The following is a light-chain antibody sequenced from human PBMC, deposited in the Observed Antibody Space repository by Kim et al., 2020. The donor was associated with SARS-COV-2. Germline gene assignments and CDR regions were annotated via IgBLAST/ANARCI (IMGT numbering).Light chain of an antibody. CDR2: GAS. CDR3: QQYGSSPWT. V-gene: IGKV3-20*01. J-gene: IGKJ1*01. CDR1: QSVSSSY. Sequence: SPGERATLSRRASQSVSSSYLAWYQQKPGQAPRLLIYGASSRATGIPDRFSGSGSGTDFTLTISRLEPEDFAVYYCQQYGSSPWTFGQGTKVDIK.